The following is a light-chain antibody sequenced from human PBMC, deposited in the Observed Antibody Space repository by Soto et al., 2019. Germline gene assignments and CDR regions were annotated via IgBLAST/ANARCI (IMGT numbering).Light chain of an antibody. CDR1: ISDVGGYDY. Sequence: QSALTQPASVSGSPGQSITISCTGTISDVGGYDYVSWYQHHPGKAPKLIIYDVSSRPSGVSNRFSASKSGNTASLTISGLQSDDEADYYCSSYTSSATEVFGSGTKLTVL. CDR3: SSYTSSATEV. J-gene: IGLJ1*01. CDR2: DVS. V-gene: IGLV2-14*03.